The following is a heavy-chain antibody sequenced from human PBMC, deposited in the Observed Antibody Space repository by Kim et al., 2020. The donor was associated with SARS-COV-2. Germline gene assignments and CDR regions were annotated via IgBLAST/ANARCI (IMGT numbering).Heavy chain of an antibody. D-gene: IGHD3-10*01. CDR1: GGTFSSYA. V-gene: IGHV1-69*13. Sequence: SVKVSCKASGGTFSSYAISWVRQAPGQGLEWMGGIIPIFGTANYAQKFQGRVTITADESTSTAYMELSSLRSEDTAVYYCARTSLWFGELSYFDYWGQGTLVTVSS. CDR2: IIPIFGTA. CDR3: ARTSLWFGELSYFDY. J-gene: IGHJ4*02.